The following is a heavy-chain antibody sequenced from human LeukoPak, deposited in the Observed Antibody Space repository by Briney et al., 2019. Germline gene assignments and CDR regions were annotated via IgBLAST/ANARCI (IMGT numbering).Heavy chain of an antibody. Sequence: ASVKVSCKASGYTFTSFGISWVRQAPGQGLEWMGWINAYNGNTDYAQKLQDRVTMTTDTSTNTAYMELRSLRSDDTALYYCARYRLSDSPINWFDPWGQGTLVTVSS. CDR2: INAYNGNT. J-gene: IGHJ5*02. V-gene: IGHV1-18*01. CDR1: GYTFTSFG. CDR3: ARYRLSDSPINWFDP. D-gene: IGHD3-16*02.